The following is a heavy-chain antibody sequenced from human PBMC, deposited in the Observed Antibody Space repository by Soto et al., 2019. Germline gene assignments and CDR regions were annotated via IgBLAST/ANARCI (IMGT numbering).Heavy chain of an antibody. D-gene: IGHD6-13*01. CDR2: IIPILGIA. V-gene: IGHV1-69*02. J-gene: IGHJ4*02. Sequence: ASVKVSCKASGGTFSSYTISWVRQAPGQGLEWMGRIIPILGIANYAQKFQGRVTITADKSTSTAYMELSSLRSEDTAVYYCARARAAAGIYYFDYWGQGTLVTVSS. CDR3: ARARAAAGIYYFDY. CDR1: GGTFSSYT.